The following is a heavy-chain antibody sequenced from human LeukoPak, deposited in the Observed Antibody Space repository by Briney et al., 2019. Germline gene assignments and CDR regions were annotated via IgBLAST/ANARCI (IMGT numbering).Heavy chain of an antibody. V-gene: IGHV5-51*01. J-gene: IGHJ5*02. CDR2: IYPCDSEP. Sequence: GESLKISCKGSGYSFINYWIAWVRQIPGKDLEWMGIIYPCDSEPKYSPSFQGQVTISADKSINTAYLQWSSLTASDTAMYYCARLTDYYDSSGYYRNYNWFDPWGQGTLVTVSS. D-gene: IGHD3-22*01. CDR1: GYSFINYW. CDR3: ARLTDYYDSSGYYRNYNWFDP.